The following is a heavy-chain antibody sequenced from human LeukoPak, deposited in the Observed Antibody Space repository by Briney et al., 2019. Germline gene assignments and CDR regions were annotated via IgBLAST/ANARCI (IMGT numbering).Heavy chain of an antibody. D-gene: IGHD2-21*01. J-gene: IGHJ3*02. CDR3: ARDVVGRRRGAFDI. CDR2: ISNSGNSI. V-gene: IGHV3-48*03. CDR1: GFTFSSYA. Sequence: GGSLRLSCAASGFTFSSYAMHWVRQAPGKGLEWVSFISNSGNSIYYADSVTGRFTISRDNDKNSLYLQMNSLRGEDTAVYYCARDVVGRRRGAFDIWGQGTMLTVSS.